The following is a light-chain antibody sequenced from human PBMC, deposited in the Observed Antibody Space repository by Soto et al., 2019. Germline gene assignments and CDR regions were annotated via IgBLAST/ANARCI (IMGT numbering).Light chain of an antibody. V-gene: IGLV1-51*01. CDR1: SSNIGGNS. CDR2: DDN. J-gene: IGLJ1*01. CDR3: GSWDSSLSAYV. Sequence: QAVLTQPPSVSAAPGQKVTISCSGSSSNIGGNSVSWYQQLPGTAPKLLIYDDNKRPSGIPDRFSGSKSGTSATLGITGFQTGDEADYYCGSWDSSLSAYVFGTGTKVT.